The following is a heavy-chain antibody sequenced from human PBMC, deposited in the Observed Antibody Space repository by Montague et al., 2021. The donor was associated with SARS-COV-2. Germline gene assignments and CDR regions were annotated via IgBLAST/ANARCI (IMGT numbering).Heavy chain of an antibody. CDR3: AKLPSRDGYMRDY. CDR2: ISWNSGSI. Sequence: SLRLSCAASGFTFDDYAMHWVRPAPGKGLEWVSGISWNSGSIGYADSVKGRFTISRDNAKNSLYLQMNSLRAEDTALYYCAKLPSRDGYMRDYWGQGTLVTVSS. CDR1: GFTFDDYA. D-gene: IGHD5-24*01. V-gene: IGHV3-9*01. J-gene: IGHJ4*02.